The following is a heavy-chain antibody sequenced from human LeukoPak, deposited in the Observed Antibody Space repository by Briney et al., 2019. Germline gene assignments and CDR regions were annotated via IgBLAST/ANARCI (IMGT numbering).Heavy chain of an antibody. CDR2: IKQDGSEK. J-gene: IGHJ4*02. V-gene: IGHV3-7*03. Sequence: GGSLRLSCAASGFTFSSYWMSWVRQAPGKGLEWVASIKQDGSEKYYVDSVTGRFTISRDNAKNSLYLEMNSLRGEDTAVYYCARDKVVGATNFDYWGQGTLVTVSS. D-gene: IGHD2-15*01. CDR3: ARDKVVGATNFDY. CDR1: GFTFSSYW.